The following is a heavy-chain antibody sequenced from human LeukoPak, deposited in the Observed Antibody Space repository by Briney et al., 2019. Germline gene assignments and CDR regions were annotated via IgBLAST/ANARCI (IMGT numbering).Heavy chain of an antibody. Sequence: GGSLRLSCAASGFTFSSYAMSWVRQAPGKGLEWVSSTTFSGDSTYYGDSVKGRFTVSRDNARNSLSLQMNSLRVEDTAVYYCARDRQSGSHLNFFDYWGQGALVTVSS. V-gene: IGHV3-21*01. D-gene: IGHD1-26*01. CDR3: ARDRQSGSHLNFFDY. CDR1: GFTFSSYA. CDR2: TTFSGDST. J-gene: IGHJ4*02.